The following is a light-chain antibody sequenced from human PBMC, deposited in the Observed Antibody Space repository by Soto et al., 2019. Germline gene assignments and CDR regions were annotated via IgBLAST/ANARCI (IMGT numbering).Light chain of an antibody. Sequence: QSVLTQPPSASGTPGQRVTISCSGSSSNIGNSYVYWYQQIPGTAPKPLIYRNNQRPSGVPDRFSGSKSGTSASLAISGLRSEDEADYYCATWDDSLVFGGGTKLTVL. CDR1: SSNIGNSY. CDR2: RNN. CDR3: ATWDDSLV. V-gene: IGLV1-47*01. J-gene: IGLJ2*01.